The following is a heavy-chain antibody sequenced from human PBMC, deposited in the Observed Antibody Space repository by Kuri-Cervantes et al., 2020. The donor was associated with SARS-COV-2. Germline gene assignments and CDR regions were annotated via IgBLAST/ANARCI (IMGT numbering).Heavy chain of an antibody. CDR3: ARSVWSGYHFDY. CDR2: IYYSGST. Sequence: SETLSLTCTVSGGSISSGDYYWSWIRQPPGKGLEWIGYIYYSGSTYYNPSLKSRVTISVDTSKNQFSLKLSSVTAADTAVYYCARSVWSGYHFDYWGQGTLVTVSS. D-gene: IGHD3-3*01. CDR1: GGSISSGDYY. J-gene: IGHJ4*02. V-gene: IGHV4-30-4*08.